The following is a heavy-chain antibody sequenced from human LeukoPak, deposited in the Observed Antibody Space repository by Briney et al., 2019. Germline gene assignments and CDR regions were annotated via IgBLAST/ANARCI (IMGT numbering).Heavy chain of an antibody. Sequence: SESLSLTCAVCGGSFSGYYWSWVRQPPGKGLEWIGSIYFSGSTYYNPSLKSRVTISVDTSKNQFSLKLSSVTAADTAVYYCARGIGPVTIFGVDYAFDIWGQGTMVTVSS. V-gene: IGHV4-34*01. D-gene: IGHD3-3*01. CDR2: IYFSGST. J-gene: IGHJ3*02. CDR3: ARGIGPVTIFGVDYAFDI. CDR1: GGSFSGYY.